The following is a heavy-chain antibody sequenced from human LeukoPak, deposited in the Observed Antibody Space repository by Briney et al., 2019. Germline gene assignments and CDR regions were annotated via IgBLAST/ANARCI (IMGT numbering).Heavy chain of an antibody. D-gene: IGHD3-3*01. CDR1: GGTFSSYA. CDR3: ARPTFTIFGVVTYYYYYGMDV. Sequence: SVKVSCKASGGTFSSYAISWVRQAPGQGLEWMGGIIPIFGTANYAQTFQGRVTITADESTSTAYMGLSSLRSEDTAVYYCARPTFTIFGVVTYYYYYGMDVWGQGTTVTVSS. J-gene: IGHJ6*02. V-gene: IGHV1-69*13. CDR2: IIPIFGTA.